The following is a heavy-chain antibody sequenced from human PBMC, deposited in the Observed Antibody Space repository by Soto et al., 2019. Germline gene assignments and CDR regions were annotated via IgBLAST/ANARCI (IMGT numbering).Heavy chain of an antibody. V-gene: IGHV2-70*04. Sequence: SGPTLVNPTQTLTLTCTFSGFSLSTSGMRVSWIRQPPGKALEWLARIDWDDDKFYSTSLKTRLTISKDTSKNQVVLTMTNMDPVDTATYYCARSAPAMNCGGDCYWFDPWGQGTLVTVSS. D-gene: IGHD2-21*02. CDR1: GFSLSTSGMR. CDR2: IDWDDDK. J-gene: IGHJ5*02. CDR3: ARSAPAMNCGGDCYWFDP.